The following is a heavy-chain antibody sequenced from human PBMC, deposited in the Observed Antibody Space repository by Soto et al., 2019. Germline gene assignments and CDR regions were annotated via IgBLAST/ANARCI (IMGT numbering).Heavy chain of an antibody. V-gene: IGHV3-30*03. CDR1: GFTFSSYG. Sequence: GGSLRLSCAASGFTFSSYGMHWVRQAPGKGLEWVAVISYDGSNKYYADSVKGRFTISRDNSKNTLYLQMNSLRAEDTAVYYCARNSGYDTNLAFDIWGQGTMVTVSS. D-gene: IGHD5-12*01. CDR3: ARNSGYDTNLAFDI. CDR2: ISYDGSNK. J-gene: IGHJ3*02.